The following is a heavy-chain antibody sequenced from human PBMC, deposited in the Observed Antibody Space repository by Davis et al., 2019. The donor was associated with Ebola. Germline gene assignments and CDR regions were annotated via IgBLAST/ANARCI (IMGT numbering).Heavy chain of an antibody. Sequence: GESLKISCAASGFTFSNAWMNWVRQAPGKGLEWVSVISTTGGSTFYADSVKGRFTISRDNSKNTLYLQMNNLRAEDTAVYYCTSRYGSGTFFTYWGQGTLVTVSS. D-gene: IGHD3-10*01. CDR2: ISTTGGST. CDR1: GFTFSNAW. CDR3: TSRYGSGTFFTY. J-gene: IGHJ4*02. V-gene: IGHV3-23*01.